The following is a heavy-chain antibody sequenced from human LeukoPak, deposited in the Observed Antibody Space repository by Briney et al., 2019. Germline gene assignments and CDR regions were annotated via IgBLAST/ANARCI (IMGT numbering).Heavy chain of an antibody. CDR2: ISYDGSNK. CDR1: GFTFSSYA. V-gene: IGHV3-30-3*01. D-gene: IGHD3-3*01. CDR3: ARKGGYYDFWSGYYYGMDV. J-gene: IGHJ6*02. Sequence: GRSLRLSCAASGFTFSSYAMHWVRQAPGKGLEWVAVISYDGSNKYYADSVKGRFTISRDNSKNTLYLQMNSLRAEDTAVYYCARKGGYYDFWSGYYYGMDVWGQGTTVTVSS.